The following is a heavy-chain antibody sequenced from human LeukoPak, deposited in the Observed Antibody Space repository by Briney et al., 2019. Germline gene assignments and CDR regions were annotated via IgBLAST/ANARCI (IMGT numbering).Heavy chain of an antibody. CDR2: ISWDGGST. D-gene: IGHD5-18*01. CDR3: AKATDTAMVTSPLGY. Sequence: GGSLRLSCAASGFTFDDYAMHWVRQAPGKGLDWVSLISWDGGSTYYADSVKGRFTISRDNSKNSLYLQMNSLRAEDTALYYCAKATDTAMVTSPLGYWGQGTLVTVSS. J-gene: IGHJ4*02. CDR1: GFTFDDYA. V-gene: IGHV3-43D*04.